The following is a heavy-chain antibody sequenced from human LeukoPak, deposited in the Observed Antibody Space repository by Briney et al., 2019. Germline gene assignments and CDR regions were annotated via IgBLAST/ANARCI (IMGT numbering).Heavy chain of an antibody. J-gene: IGHJ4*02. Sequence: GGSLRLSCAASGFTFSSYGMHWVRQAPGKGLKWVAFIRYDGSNKYYAGSVKGRFTISRDNSKNTLYLQMNSLRAEDTAVYYCAKDEMATISAPYYWGQGTLVTVSS. CDR1: GFTFSSYG. V-gene: IGHV3-30*02. CDR3: AKDEMATISAPYY. D-gene: IGHD5-24*01. CDR2: IRYDGSNK.